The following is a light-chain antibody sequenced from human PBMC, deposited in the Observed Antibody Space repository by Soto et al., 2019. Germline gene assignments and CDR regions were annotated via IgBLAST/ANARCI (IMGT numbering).Light chain of an antibody. CDR1: SSDVGGYNY. Sequence: QSALAQPPSASGSPGQSVTISCTGTSSDVGGYNYVSWHQQHPGKAPKLIIHDLIKRPSGVPDRFSGSKSGSTASLTVSGLQAEDEADYYCSSYAGTSNYVVFGGGTKLTVL. V-gene: IGLV2-8*01. CDR2: DLI. CDR3: SSYAGTSNYVV. J-gene: IGLJ2*01.